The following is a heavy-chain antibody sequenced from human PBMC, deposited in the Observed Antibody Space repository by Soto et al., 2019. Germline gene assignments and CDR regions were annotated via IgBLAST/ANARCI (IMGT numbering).Heavy chain of an antibody. CDR3: ANRPYDWNYHY. CDR1: GFTFGSYA. J-gene: IGHJ4*02. CDR2: ISYDGSNK. Sequence: QVQLVESGGGVVQPGRSLRLSCAASGFTFGSYAMHWVRQAPGKGLEWVAVISYDGSNKYYVDSVKGRFTISRDNSKNSLYLQMNSLRADDTALYYCANRPYDWNYHYWGQGTLVTVSS. D-gene: IGHD1-7*01. V-gene: IGHV3-30*18.